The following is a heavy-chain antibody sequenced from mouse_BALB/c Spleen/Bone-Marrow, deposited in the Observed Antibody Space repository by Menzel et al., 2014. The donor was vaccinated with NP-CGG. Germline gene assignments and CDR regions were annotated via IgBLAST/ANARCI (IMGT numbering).Heavy chain of an antibody. CDR2: ISYSGST. V-gene: IGHV3-8*02. J-gene: IGHJ2*02. D-gene: IGHD2-3*01. Sequence: VQLKDSGPSLVKPSQTLSLTCSVTGDYITSGYWNWIRKFPGNKLEYMGYISYSGSTYYSPSLKSRISITRDTSKNQYYLQLNSVTTEDTATYYCASYDGFYFDFWGQGTSLTVSS. CDR3: ASYDGFYFDF. CDR1: GDYITSGY.